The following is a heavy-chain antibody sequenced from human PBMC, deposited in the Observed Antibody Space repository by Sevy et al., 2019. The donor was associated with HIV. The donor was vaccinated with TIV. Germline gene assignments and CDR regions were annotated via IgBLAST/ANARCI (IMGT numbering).Heavy chain of an antibody. CDR1: GFTFDAYA. Sequence: GGSLRLSCAASGFTFDAYAMHWVRQAPGKGLEWVSGISWNCAFIGYADSVKGRLTISRDNAKNSLYLQMNSLKPEDTAFYYCAKDGGSGSGPSAEYFHHWGQGTLVTVSS. D-gene: IGHD6-19*01. J-gene: IGHJ1*01. V-gene: IGHV3-9*01. CDR2: ISWNCAFI. CDR3: AKDGGSGSGPSAEYFHH.